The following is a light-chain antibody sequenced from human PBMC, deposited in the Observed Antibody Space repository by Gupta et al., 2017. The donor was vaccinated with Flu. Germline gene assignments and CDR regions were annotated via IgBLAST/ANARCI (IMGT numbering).Light chain of an antibody. J-gene: IGLJ2*01. CDR3: SSCTSSTTLV. Sequence: TSSDIGCYKYVSWYQQHPGKAPQLLIYDVTNRPSGVSTRFSGSKSGDTASLTISVLQAEDEADYYCSSCTSSTTLVFGGGTRLTVL. V-gene: IGLV2-14*01. CDR2: DVT. CDR1: SSDIGCYKY.